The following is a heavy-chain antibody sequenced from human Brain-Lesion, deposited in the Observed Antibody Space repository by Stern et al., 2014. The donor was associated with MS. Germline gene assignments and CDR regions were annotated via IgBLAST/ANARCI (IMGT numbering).Heavy chain of an antibody. J-gene: IGHJ6*02. CDR1: GFSFSNYA. D-gene: IGHD1-14*01. CDR2: ISASGGST. CDR3: ASRTRYYGMDV. V-gene: IGHV3-23*04. Sequence: EVQLEESGGGLVQPGGSLRLACAASGFSFSNYAMTWVRQAPGKGLEWVSGISASGGSTYHADYVKGRFTIFRDNSKNTVYLRMNGLRGEDTAVYYCASRTRYYGMDVWGQGTTVTVSS.